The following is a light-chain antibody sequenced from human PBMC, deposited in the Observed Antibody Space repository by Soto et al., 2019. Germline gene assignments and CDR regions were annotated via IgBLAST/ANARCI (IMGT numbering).Light chain of an antibody. CDR1: SSDVGGYNY. CDR2: EVS. V-gene: IGLV2-8*01. J-gene: IGLJ1*01. CDR3: ISYAGSNNLGV. Sequence: QSALTQPPSASGSPGQSVTISCTGTSSDVGGYNYVSWYQQHPGKAPKLMIYEVSKRPSGVPDRFSGSKSGNTASLTVSGLQAEDEADYYCISYAGSNNLGVFGTGTKLTVL.